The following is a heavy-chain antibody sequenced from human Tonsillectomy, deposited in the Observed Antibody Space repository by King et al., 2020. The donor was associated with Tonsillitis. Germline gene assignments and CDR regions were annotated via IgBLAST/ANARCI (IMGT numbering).Heavy chain of an antibody. CDR2: IKQDGSEK. D-gene: IGHD6-19*01. J-gene: IGHJ4*02. CDR3: ATLPPGAVAVDFDY. V-gene: IGHV3-7*03. CDR1: GFTFSSYW. Sequence: QLVQSGGGLVQPGGSLRLSCAASGFTFSSYWMSWVRQAPGKGLEWVANIKQDGSEKYYVDSVKGRFTISRDNAKNSLYLQMNSLRAEDMAVYYCATLPPGAVAVDFDYWGQGTLVTVSS.